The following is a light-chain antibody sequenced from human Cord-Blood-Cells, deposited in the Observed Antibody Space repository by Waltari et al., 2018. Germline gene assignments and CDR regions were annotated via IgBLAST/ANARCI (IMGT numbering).Light chain of an antibody. V-gene: IGLV2-14*03. CDR1: NSDVGGYNY. Sequence: QSALTQPASVSGSPGQSITIPCPGTNSDVGGYNYVSWYQQHPGKAPNLMIYDVSNRPSGVSNRFSGSKSGNTASLTISGLQAEDEADYYCSSYTSSSTWVFGGGTKLTVL. J-gene: IGLJ3*02. CDR3: SSYTSSSTWV. CDR2: DVS.